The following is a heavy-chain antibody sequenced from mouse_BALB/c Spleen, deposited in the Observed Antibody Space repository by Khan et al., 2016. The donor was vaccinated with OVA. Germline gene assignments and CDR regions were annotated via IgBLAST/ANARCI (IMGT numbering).Heavy chain of an antibody. J-gene: IGHJ4*01. D-gene: IGHD1-1*01. CDR1: GYTFTDYG. V-gene: IGHV1S137*01. CDR2: ITTYSGDT. Sequence: QMQLEESGPELVRPGVSVKISCKGSGYTFTDYGMHWVRQSPAKSLEWIGVITTYSGDTNYNQKFKGKATMTVDKSSSTAYMELARLTSEDSAIYYCARWTLRLDYWGQGTSVTVSS. CDR3: ARWTLRLDY.